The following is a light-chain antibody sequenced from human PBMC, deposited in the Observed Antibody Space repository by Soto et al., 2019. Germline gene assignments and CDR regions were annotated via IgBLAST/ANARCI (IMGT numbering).Light chain of an antibody. J-gene: IGLJ3*02. CDR3: QSYDSSLGGSKGV. CDR1: SSDIGAGYD. V-gene: IGLV1-40*01. CDR2: STI. Sequence: QSVLTQPPSMSGAPGQRVTISCTGSSSDIGAGYDVHWYQQLPGTAPKLLIYSTINRPSGVPDRFAGSKSGTSASLAITGLHAEDEADYYCQSYDSSLGGSKGVFGGGTKLTVL.